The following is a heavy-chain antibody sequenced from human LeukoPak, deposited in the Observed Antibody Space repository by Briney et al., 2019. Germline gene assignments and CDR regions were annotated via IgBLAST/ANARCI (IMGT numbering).Heavy chain of an antibody. CDR3: ARDGREYSYGYFDY. CDR2: IWYDGGNK. J-gene: IGHJ4*02. CDR1: GFTFSSYG. D-gene: IGHD5-18*01. Sequence: PGGSLRLSCAASGFTFSSYGMHWVRQAPGKGLEWVAVIWYDGGNKYYADSVKGRFTISRDNSKNTLYLQMNSLRAEDTAVYYCARDGREYSYGYFDYWGQGTLVTVSS. V-gene: IGHV3-33*01.